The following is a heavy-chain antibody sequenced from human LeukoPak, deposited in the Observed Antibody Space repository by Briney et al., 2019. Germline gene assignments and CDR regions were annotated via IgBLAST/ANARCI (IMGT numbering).Heavy chain of an antibody. CDR1: GCTFSKYW. Sequence: GESLKISCKTSGCTFSKYWIGWVRQKSGKGLEWMGIIDPNDSDTRYSPSFQGPVTISADTSTSTAYLQWSSLMASDTAMYYCVRGRGYYDSYNGYYDPDNWFETWGQGTLVTVSS. J-gene: IGHJ5*02. V-gene: IGHV5-51*01. CDR2: IDPNDSDT. CDR3: VRGRGYYDSYNGYYDPDNWFET. D-gene: IGHD3-16*01.